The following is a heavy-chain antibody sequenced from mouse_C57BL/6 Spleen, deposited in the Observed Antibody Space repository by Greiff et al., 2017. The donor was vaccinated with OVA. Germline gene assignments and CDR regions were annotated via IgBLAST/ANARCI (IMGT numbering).Heavy chain of an antibody. Sequence: VMLVESGPGLVQPSQSLSITCTVSGFSLTSYGVHWVRQPPGKGLEWLGVIWSGGSTDYNAAFISRLSISKDNSKSQVFFKMNSLQADDTAIYYCAKNRRGSSSYYYAMDYWGQGTSVTVSS. CDR2: IWSGGST. D-gene: IGHD1-1*01. CDR3: AKNRRGSSSYYYAMDY. CDR1: GFSLTSYG. V-gene: IGHV2-4*01. J-gene: IGHJ4*01.